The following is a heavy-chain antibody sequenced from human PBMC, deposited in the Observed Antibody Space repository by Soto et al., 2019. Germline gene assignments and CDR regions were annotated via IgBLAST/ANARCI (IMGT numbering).Heavy chain of an antibody. CDR3: ARDDDIVPGPASFDY. J-gene: IGHJ4*02. Sequence: QVQLVQSGAEVKKPGASVKVSCKASGYTFTSYGITWVRQAPGQGLEWMGWISAYNGNTNYAQKLLGRVTMTTDTSTSTAYMELRSLRSDDTAVYYCARDDDIVPGPASFDYWGQGTLVTVSS. CDR1: GYTFTSYG. CDR2: ISAYNGNT. V-gene: IGHV1-18*01. D-gene: IGHD3-9*01.